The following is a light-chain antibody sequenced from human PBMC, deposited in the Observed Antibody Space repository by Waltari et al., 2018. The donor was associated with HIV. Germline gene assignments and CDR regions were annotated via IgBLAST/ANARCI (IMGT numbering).Light chain of an antibody. J-gene: IGKJ1*01. V-gene: IGKV1-39*01. CDR3: LQTYGAPRNPPS. CDR2: AAS. CDR1: QSIASY. Sequence: DIQMTQSPSSLSASVGGRVTIACRASQSIASYVNWYQQKPGKAPNLLIYAASTLQTGVPSRFSGSGSGTQFTLTISGLQVEDFATYYCLQTYGAPRNPPSFGQGTRVEVK.